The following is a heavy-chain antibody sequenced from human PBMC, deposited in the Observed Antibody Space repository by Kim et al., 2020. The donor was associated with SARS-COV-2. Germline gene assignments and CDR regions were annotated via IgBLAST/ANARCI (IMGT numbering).Heavy chain of an antibody. CDR2: IIPIGNMT. Sequence: SVKVSCKAFGGPSRSYGLSWVRQAPGQGLEWMGRIIPIGNMTDYAQKFQGRVTITADRMNIVYMELTSLRPEDTAAYYCAREVPPLGPSAMSAIRQGDHYYHGMDVSGQGTTVTVSS. CDR1: GGPSRSYG. J-gene: IGHJ6*02. CDR3: AREVPPLGPSAMSAIRQGDHYYHGMDV. V-gene: IGHV1-69*04. D-gene: IGHD2-2*01.